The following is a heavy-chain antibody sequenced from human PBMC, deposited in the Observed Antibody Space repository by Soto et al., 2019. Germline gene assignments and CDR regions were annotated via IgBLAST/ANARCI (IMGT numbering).Heavy chain of an antibody. J-gene: IGHJ4*02. CDR3: ASSYGSGSRAFDY. Sequence: QVQLVQSGAEVKRPGSSVKVSCKASGDTFNFYSINWVRQAPGLGLEWMGRVNPIVSMSNYAQKFQGRVTMTAEKSTSTAYMELSSLRSEDTAIYYCASSYGSGSRAFDYWGQGALVTVSS. CDR2: VNPIVSMS. V-gene: IGHV1-69*02. CDR1: GDTFNFYS. D-gene: IGHD3-10*01.